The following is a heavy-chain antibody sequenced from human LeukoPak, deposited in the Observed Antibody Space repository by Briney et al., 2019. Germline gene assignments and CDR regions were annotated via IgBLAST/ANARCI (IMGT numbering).Heavy chain of an antibody. Sequence: PGGSLRLSCAASGFTFSSYSVNWVRQAPGKGLEWVSFISSNSSTKYYADSVKGRFTISRDNAKNSLYLQMNSLRAEDTAVYYCARGYYYGSGSYSPRIARLDYWGQGTLVTVSS. D-gene: IGHD3-10*01. CDR2: ISSNSSTK. CDR3: ARGYYYGSGSYSPRIARLDY. J-gene: IGHJ4*02. CDR1: GFTFSSYS. V-gene: IGHV3-48*01.